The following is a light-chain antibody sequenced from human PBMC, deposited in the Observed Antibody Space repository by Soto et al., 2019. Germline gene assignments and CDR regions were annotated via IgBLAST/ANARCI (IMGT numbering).Light chain of an antibody. CDR1: SSDVGGYNY. J-gene: IGLJ2*01. CDR3: SSYTSSSTLV. V-gene: IGLV2-14*01. CDR2: EVS. Sequence: QSALTQPASVSGSPGQSITISCTGTSSDVGGYNYVSWYQQNPDKAPKLMIYEVSNRPSGVSNRFSGSKSGNTASLTISGLQAEDEADYYCSSYTSSSTLVFGGGTKLPVL.